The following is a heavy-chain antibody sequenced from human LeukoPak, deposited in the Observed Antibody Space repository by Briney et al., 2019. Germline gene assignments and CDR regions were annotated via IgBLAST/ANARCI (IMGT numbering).Heavy chain of an antibody. CDR3: AKDSGRDYGAYYYDSSGYYPFDY. CDR2: ISGSGGST. D-gene: IGHD3-22*01. J-gene: IGHJ4*02. CDR1: GFTFSSYA. V-gene: IGHV3-23*01. Sequence: PGGSLRLSCAASGFTFSSYAMSWVRQAPGKGLEWVSAISGSGGSTYYADSVKGRFTISRDNSKNTLYLQMNSLRAEDTAVYYCAKDSGRDYGAYYYDSSGYYPFDYWGQGTLVTVSS.